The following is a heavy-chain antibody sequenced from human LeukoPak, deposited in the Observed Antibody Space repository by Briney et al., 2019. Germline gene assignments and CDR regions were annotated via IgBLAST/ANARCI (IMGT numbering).Heavy chain of an antibody. J-gene: IGHJ4*02. CDR1: GFTFDDYA. V-gene: IGHV3-9*01. CDR2: ISWNSGSI. D-gene: IGHD3-3*01. Sequence: GRSLRLSCAASGFTFDDYAMHWVRQAPGKGLEWVSGISWNSGSIGYADSVKGRFTISRDNAKNSLYLQMNSLRAEDTALYYCAKDPLKESAEGYFDYWGQGTLVTVSS. CDR3: AKDPLKESAEGYFDY.